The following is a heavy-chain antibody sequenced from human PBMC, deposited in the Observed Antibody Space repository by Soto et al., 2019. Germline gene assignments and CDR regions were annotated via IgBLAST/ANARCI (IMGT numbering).Heavy chain of an antibody. CDR2: MYHSGST. V-gene: IGHV4-30-2*01. D-gene: IGHD5-18*01. J-gene: IGHJ6*02. Sequence: SETLSLTCAVSGGSISSGGYSWSWIRQPPGKGLEWIGYMYHSGSTYYNPSLKSRVTISVDPSKNQFSLRLSSVTAADTAVYYCARGGNTALAYYYFGLEVWGQGTTVTVSS. CDR3: ARGGNTALAYYYFGLEV. CDR1: GGSISSGGYS.